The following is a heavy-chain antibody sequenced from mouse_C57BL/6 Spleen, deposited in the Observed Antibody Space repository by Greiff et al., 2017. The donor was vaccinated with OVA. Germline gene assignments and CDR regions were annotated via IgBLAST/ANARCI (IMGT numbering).Heavy chain of an antibody. CDR1: GYTFTDYN. V-gene: IGHV1-22*01. CDR3: ARDYYDIFDY. CDR2: INPNNGGT. D-gene: IGHD2-4*01. Sequence: VQLQQSGPELVKPGASVKMSCKASGYTFTDYNMHWVKQSHGKSLEWIGYINPNNGGTSYNQKFKGKATLTVNKSSSTAYMELRSLKSEDSAVYYCARDYYDIFDYWGQGTTLTVSS. J-gene: IGHJ2*01.